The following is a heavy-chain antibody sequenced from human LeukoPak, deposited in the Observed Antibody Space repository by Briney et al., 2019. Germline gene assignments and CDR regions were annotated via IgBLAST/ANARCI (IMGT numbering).Heavy chain of an antibody. D-gene: IGHD3-22*01. CDR3: ASEAYYYDSSGYYKY. CDR1: GGSISSSSYY. CDR2: IYTSGNT. J-gene: IGHJ4*02. V-gene: IGHV4-61*02. Sequence: SETLSLTCTVSGGSISSSSYYWSWIRQPAGKGLEWIGRIYTSGNTNYNPSLKSRVTMSVDTSKNQFSLKLSSVTAADTAVYYCASEAYYYDSSGYYKYWGQGTLVTVSS.